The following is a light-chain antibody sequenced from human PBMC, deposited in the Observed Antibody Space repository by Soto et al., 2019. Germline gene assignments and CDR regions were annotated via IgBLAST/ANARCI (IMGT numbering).Light chain of an antibody. V-gene: IGKV3-20*01. J-gene: IGKJ3*01. Sequence: EIVLTQSPGTLSLSPGERAALSCRASQSVSSTYLAWYQQKPGQAPCLLIYGASTRATGIPDRFTGSGSETDFTLTISRLEPEDFAVYYCQQYGSSPFTFGPGTIVDLK. CDR3: QQYGSSPFT. CDR2: GAS. CDR1: QSVSSTY.